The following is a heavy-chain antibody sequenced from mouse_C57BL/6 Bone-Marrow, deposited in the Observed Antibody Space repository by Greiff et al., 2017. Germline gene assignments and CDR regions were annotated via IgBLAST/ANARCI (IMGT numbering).Heavy chain of an antibody. Sequence: EVQLVESGEGLVKPGGSLKLSCAASGFTFSSYAMSWVRQTPEKRLEWVAYISSGGDYIYYADTVKGRFTISRDNARNTLYLQMSSLKSEDTAMYYCTRDQYYGSSFAYWGQGTLVTVSA. D-gene: IGHD1-1*01. CDR3: TRDQYYGSSFAY. J-gene: IGHJ3*01. CDR2: ISSGGDYI. V-gene: IGHV5-9-1*02. CDR1: GFTFSSYA.